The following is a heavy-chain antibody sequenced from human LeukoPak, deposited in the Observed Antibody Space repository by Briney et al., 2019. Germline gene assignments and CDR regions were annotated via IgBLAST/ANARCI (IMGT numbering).Heavy chain of an antibody. CDR1: GFTVSSNY. J-gene: IGHJ6*02. Sequence: PGGSLRLSCAASGFTVSSNYMSWVRQAPGKGLVWVSVIYSGGSTYYADSVKGRFTISRDNSKNTLYLQMNSLRAEDTAVYYCASPRYPDYYYGMDVWGQGTTVTVSS. CDR3: ASPRYPDYYYGMDV. V-gene: IGHV3-66*01. CDR2: IYSGGST. D-gene: IGHD1-1*01.